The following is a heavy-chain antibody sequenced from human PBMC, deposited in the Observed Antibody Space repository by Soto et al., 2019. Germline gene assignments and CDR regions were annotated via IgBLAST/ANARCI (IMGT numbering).Heavy chain of an antibody. D-gene: IGHD2-21*02. Sequence: ASVQVSCKASGYSFSVYPIHWVRQAPGQGLEWMGCINPNSGGTEYAKKLQGWVTMTRDTSISTAYMELSRLISDDTAVYYFAVTCYFVGSDSRNDPFDIWGLGTMVTVSS. CDR2: INPNSGGT. CDR3: AVTCYFVGSDSRNDPFDI. V-gene: IGHV1-2*04. CDR1: GYSFSVYP. J-gene: IGHJ3*02.